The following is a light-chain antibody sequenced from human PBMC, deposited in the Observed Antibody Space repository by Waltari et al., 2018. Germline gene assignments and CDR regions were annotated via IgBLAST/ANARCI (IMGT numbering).Light chain of an antibody. CDR1: QSISTY. V-gene: IGKV3-20*01. Sequence: EIMLTQSPGTLSLSPGERATLSCRASQSISTYLAWYQQKPGQAPSLLIYDASSRATGIPDRFSGSGSGTDFSLTISRLEPEDFAVYYCQKYGSLPATFGQGTKVEIK. J-gene: IGKJ1*01. CDR2: DAS. CDR3: QKYGSLPAT.